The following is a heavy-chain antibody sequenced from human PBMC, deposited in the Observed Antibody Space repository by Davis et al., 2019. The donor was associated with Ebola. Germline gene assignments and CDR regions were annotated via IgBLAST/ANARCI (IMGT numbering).Heavy chain of an antibody. CDR3: ARELGYYDSSGYYSLTLFDY. CDR2: ISSSGSTI. CDR1: GFTFSDYY. V-gene: IGHV3-11*04. D-gene: IGHD3-22*01. Sequence: PGGSLRLSCAASGFTFSDYYMSWIRQAPGKGLEWVSYISSSGSTIYYADSVKGRFTISRDNAKNSLYLQMNSLRAEDTAVYYCARELGYYDSSGYYSLTLFDYWGQGTLVTVSS. J-gene: IGHJ4*02.